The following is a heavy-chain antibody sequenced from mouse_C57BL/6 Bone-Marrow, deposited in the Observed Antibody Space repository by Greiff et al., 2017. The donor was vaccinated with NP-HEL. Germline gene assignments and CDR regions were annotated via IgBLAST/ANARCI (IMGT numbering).Heavy chain of an antibody. V-gene: IGHV1-81*01. CDR1: GFTFTSYG. J-gene: IGHJ3*01. D-gene: IGHD2-14*01. Sequence: QVQLQQSGAELARPGASVKLSCKASGFTFTSYGISWVKQRTGQGLEWIGEIYPRSGNTYYNEKFKGKATLTADKSSSTAYMELRSLTSEDSAVYFCARWRYHAWFAYWGQGTLVTVSA. CDR3: ARWRYHAWFAY. CDR2: IYPRSGNT.